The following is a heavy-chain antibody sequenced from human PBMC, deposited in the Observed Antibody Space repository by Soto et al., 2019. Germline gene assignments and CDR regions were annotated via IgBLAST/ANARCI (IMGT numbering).Heavy chain of an antibody. J-gene: IGHJ4*02. CDR1: GGSISSSSYY. CDR3: ARGASITIFGVVTRHFDY. CDR2: IYYSGST. Sequence: SETLSLTCTVSGGSISSSSYYWGWIRQPPGKGLEWIGSIYYSGSTYYNPSLKSRVTISVDTSKNQFSLKLSSVTAADTAVYYCARGASITIFGVVTRHFDYWGQGTLVTVS. V-gene: IGHV4-39*01. D-gene: IGHD3-3*01.